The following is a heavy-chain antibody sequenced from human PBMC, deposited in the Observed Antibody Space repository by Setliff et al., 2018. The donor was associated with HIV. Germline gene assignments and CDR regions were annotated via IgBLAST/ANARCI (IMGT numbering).Heavy chain of an antibody. CDR2: LFHSGHT. Sequence: PSETLSLTCTVSGGSISSGSYYWSWIRQPPGKGLEWIGSLFHSGHTYYTPSVKSRVIISVDTSKNQFSLKVKSVTAADTAMYYCARHPGSTSNWYKGAFDFWGQGRMVTVSS. J-gene: IGHJ3*01. CDR3: ARHPGSTSNWYKGAFDF. D-gene: IGHD6-13*01. V-gene: IGHV4-39*01. CDR1: GGSISSGSYY.